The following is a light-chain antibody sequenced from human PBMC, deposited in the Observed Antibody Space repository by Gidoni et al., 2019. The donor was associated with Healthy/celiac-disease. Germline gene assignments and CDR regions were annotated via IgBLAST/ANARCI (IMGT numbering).Light chain of an antibody. Sequence: DIQMPHSPSSLSASVGDRVTITCRASQSISSYLNWYQQKPGKAPKLLIYAASSLQSGVPSRFSGSGSGTDFTLTISSLQPEDFATYYCQQSYSTPRCSFGQGTKLEIK. CDR3: QQSYSTPRCS. V-gene: IGKV1-39*01. J-gene: IGKJ2*04. CDR2: AAS. CDR1: QSISSY.